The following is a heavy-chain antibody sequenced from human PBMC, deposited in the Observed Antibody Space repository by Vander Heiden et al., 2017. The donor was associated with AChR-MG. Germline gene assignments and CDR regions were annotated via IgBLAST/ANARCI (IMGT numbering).Heavy chain of an antibody. J-gene: IGHJ6*02. Sequence: QVQLVQSGAEVKKPGSSVKVSCKASGGTFSSYAISWVRQAPGQGLEWMGGIIPIFGTANYAQKFQGRVTITADKSTSTAYMELSSLRSEDTAVYYCALLQNRDSSGYYFLGMDVWGQGTTVTVSS. V-gene: IGHV1-69*06. CDR2: IIPIFGTA. CDR1: GGTFSSYA. D-gene: IGHD3-22*01. CDR3: ALLQNRDSSGYYFLGMDV.